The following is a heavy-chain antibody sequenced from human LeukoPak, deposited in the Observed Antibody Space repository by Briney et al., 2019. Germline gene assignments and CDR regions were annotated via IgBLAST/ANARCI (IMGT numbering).Heavy chain of an antibody. CDR2: ISYDGSNK. Sequence: PGRSLRLSCAASGFTFSSYAMHWVRQAPGKGLEWVAVISYDGSNKYYADSVKGRFTISRDNSKNTLYLQMNSLRAEDTAVYYCASPAPTGYSSSWYGLGAFDIWGQGTMVTVSS. CDR1: GFTFSSYA. V-gene: IGHV3-30-3*01. D-gene: IGHD6-13*01. CDR3: ASPAPTGYSSSWYGLGAFDI. J-gene: IGHJ3*02.